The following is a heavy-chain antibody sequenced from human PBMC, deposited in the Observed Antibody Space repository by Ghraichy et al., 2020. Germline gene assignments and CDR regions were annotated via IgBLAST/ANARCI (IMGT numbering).Heavy chain of an antibody. D-gene: IGHD3-3*01. CDR1: GFTFSNYW. V-gene: IGHV3-7*01. CDR3: ARVRTQCYDFWGGFSAFDS. Sequence: GGSLRLSCEGSGFTFSNYWMSWVRQAPGKGLEWVASIRQDGSQEFYVDSVEGLFITSRDNARTLVSLQMDRLNIDDTAVYYCARVRTQCYDFWGGFSAFDSWGQGSPVSVS. J-gene: IGHJ4*02. CDR2: IRQDGSQE.